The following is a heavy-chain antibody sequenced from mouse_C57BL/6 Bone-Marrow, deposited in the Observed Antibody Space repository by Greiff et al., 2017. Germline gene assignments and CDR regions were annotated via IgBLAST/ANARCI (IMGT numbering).Heavy chain of an antibody. J-gene: IGHJ2*01. CDR1: GYAFSSSW. V-gene: IGHV1-82*01. Sequence: VQLQQSGPELVKPGASVKISCKASGYAFSSSWMNWVKQRPGKGLEWIGRIYPGDGDTNYNGKFKGKATLTADKSSSTAYMQLSSLTSEDSAVYFWASVGTMVTTTGYFDNRGQNTTRTVSS. D-gene: IGHD2-2*01. CDR3: ASVGTMVTTTGYFDN. CDR2: IYPGDGDT.